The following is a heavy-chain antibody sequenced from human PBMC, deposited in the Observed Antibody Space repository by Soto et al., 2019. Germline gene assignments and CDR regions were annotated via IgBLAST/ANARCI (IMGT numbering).Heavy chain of an antibody. CDR2: INHSGST. J-gene: IGHJ5*02. Sequence: QVQLQQWGAGLLKPSETLSLTCAVYGGSFSGYYWSWIRQPPGKGLEWIGEINHSGSTNYNPSLKSRVTISADTSKNQFSLKLSSVTAADTAVYYCARDSTVTENWFDPWGQGTLVTVSS. CDR3: ARDSTVTENWFDP. D-gene: IGHD4-17*01. CDR1: GGSFSGYY. V-gene: IGHV4-34*01.